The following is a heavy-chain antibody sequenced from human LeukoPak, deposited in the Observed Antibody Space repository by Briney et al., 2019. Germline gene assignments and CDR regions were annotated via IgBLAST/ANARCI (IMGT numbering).Heavy chain of an antibody. CDR1: GGTFSSYA. CDR2: IIPIFGTA. CDR3: AKVRAPSGWFNSDY. D-gene: IGHD6-19*01. V-gene: IGHV1-69*13. Sequence: GASVKVSCKASGGTFSSYAISWVRQAPGQGLEWMGGIIPIFGTANYAQKFQGRVTITADESTSTAYMELSSLRSEDTAAYYCAKVRAPSGWFNSDYWGQGTLVTVSS. J-gene: IGHJ4*02.